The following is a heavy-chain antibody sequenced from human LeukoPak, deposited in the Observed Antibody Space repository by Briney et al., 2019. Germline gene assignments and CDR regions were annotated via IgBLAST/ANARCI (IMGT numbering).Heavy chain of an antibody. J-gene: IGHJ5*02. Sequence: GGSLRLSCEASGFIFSNYAMSWVRQLPGRRLEWVSAITGSGGTTYYADSVKGRFTMSRDNSKNTLYLQMSSLRAEDTAVFCAKSTGGVGAPTSLIDPWGQGTLVTVSS. CDR3: AKSTGGVGAPTSLIDP. D-gene: IGHD1-26*01. CDR2: ITGSGGTT. CDR1: GFIFSNYA. V-gene: IGHV3-23*01.